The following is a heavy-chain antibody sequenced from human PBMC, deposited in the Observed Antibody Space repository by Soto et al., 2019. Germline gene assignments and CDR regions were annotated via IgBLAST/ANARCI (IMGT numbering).Heavy chain of an antibody. CDR3: AGGAIRRFVVVVAALDY. CDR1: GGTFSSYA. Sequence: QVQLVQSAAEVKKPGSSVKVSCKASGGTFSSYAISWVRQAPGQGLEWMGGSIPIFGTANYAQKFQGRVTITADESTSTAYMELSSLRSEDTAVYYCAGGAIRRFVVVVAALDYWGQGTLVTVSS. CDR2: SIPIFGTA. J-gene: IGHJ4*02. D-gene: IGHD2-15*01. V-gene: IGHV1-69*01.